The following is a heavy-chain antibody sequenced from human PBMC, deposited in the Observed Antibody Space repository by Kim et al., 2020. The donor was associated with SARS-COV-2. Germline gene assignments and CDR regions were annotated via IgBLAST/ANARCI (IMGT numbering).Heavy chain of an antibody. D-gene: IGHD3-9*01. V-gene: IGHV3-13*01. CDR3: ARGRGLRYFDWLSQGWFDP. J-gene: IGHJ5*02. Sequence: GRFTISRENAKNSLYLQMNSLRAGDTAVYYCARGRGLRYFDWLSQGWFDPWGQGTLVTVSS.